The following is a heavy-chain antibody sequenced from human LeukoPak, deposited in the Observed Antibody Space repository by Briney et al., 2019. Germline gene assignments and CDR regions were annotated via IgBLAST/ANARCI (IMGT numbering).Heavy chain of an antibody. CDR1: GFTVSSNY. J-gene: IGHJ4*02. CDR3: ARVNTGYSSGWYDY. CDR2: IYSGGST. Sequence: PGGSLRLSCAASGFTVSSNYMSWVRQAPGKGLEWVSVIYSGGSTYYADSVKGRFTISRDNSKNTLYLQMNSLSAEDTAVYYCARVNTGYSSGWYDYWGQGTLVTVSS. V-gene: IGHV3-53*01. D-gene: IGHD6-19*01.